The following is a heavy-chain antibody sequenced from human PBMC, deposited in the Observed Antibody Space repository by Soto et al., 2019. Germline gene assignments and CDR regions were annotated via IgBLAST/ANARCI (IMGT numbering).Heavy chain of an antibody. V-gene: IGHV4-4*02. D-gene: IGHD1-1*01. Sequence: SETLSLTCGVSGGSLSTPVWWTFVRLTPGKGLEWIGEVFHSGSVNYNPSLQSRVTISVDKSTNHFSLRLTSVTAADTAVYYCARKAWTRLDYWGQGALVTVSS. J-gene: IGHJ4*02. CDR3: ARKAWTRLDY. CDR2: VFHSGSV. CDR1: GGSLSTPVW.